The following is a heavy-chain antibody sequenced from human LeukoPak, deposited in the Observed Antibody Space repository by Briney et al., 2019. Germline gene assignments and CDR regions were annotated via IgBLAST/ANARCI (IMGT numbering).Heavy chain of an antibody. CDR1: GVSISSYY. CDR2: IYYSGSS. J-gene: IGHJ4*02. V-gene: IGHV4-59*01. Sequence: PSETLSLTCTVSGVSISSYYWTWIRQPPVKGLEWIGYIYYSGSSNYNPSLKSRVSISVDTSKNQFSLKLSSVTAADTAVYFCAREVVAVAGSYFDSWGQGTLVTVSS. CDR3: AREVVAVAGSYFDS. D-gene: IGHD6-19*01.